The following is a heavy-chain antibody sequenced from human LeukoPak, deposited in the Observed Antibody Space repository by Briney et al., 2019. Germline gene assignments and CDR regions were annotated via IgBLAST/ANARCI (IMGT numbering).Heavy chain of an antibody. CDR3: ARDLYARIVVVPAAMLDY. Sequence: ASVKVSCKASGYTFTSYYMHWVRQAPGQGLEWMGIINPSGGSTSYAQKFQGRVTMTRDTSTSTVYMELSSLRSEDTAVYYCARDLYARIVVVPAAMLDYWGQGTLATVSS. CDR1: GYTFTSYY. CDR2: INPSGGST. D-gene: IGHD2-2*01. V-gene: IGHV1-46*01. J-gene: IGHJ4*02.